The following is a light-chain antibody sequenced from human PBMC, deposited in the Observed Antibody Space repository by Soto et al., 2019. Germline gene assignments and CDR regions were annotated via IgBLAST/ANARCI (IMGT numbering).Light chain of an antibody. CDR3: QQSYSSPTWT. V-gene: IGKV1-39*01. CDR2: AAS. J-gene: IGKJ1*01. Sequence: DIQMTQSPSSLSASVGDRVTITCQASQSISKSLNWYKQNPGKAPELLIYAASTLQDGVPSRFSGSGSGTDFTLTISRLQPEDFATYDCQQSYSSPTWTFGHGTRVELK. CDR1: QSISKS.